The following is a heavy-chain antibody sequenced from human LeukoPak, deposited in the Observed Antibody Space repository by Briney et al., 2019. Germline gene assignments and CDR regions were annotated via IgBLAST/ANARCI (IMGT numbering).Heavy chain of an antibody. CDR3: AREVWSGYWPSYDY. V-gene: IGHV4-59*01. Sequence: SETLSLTCTVSGGSISSYYWSWIRQPPGKGLEWIGYIYYSGSTNYNPSLKSRVTISVDTSKNQFSLKLSSVTAADTAVYYCAREVWSGYWPSYDYWGQGTLVTVSS. CDR1: GGSISSYY. D-gene: IGHD3-3*01. CDR2: IYYSGST. J-gene: IGHJ4*02.